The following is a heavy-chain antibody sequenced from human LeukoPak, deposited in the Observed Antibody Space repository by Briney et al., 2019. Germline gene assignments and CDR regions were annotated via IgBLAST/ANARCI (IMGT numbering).Heavy chain of an antibody. J-gene: IGHJ4*02. D-gene: IGHD1-1*01. CDR3: ARDRSTRYFDY. Sequence: PSETLSLTCTVSGGSISSSSYYWGWIRQPPGKGLEWIGSIYYSGSTYYNPSLKSRVTISVDTSKNQFSLKLSSVTAADTAVYYCARDRSTRYFDYWGQGTLVTVSS. CDR1: GGSISSSSYY. CDR2: IYYSGST. V-gene: IGHV4-39*02.